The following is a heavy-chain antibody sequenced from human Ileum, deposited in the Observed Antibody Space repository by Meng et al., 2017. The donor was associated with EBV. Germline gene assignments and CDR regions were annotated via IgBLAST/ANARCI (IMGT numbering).Heavy chain of an antibody. CDR3: ARGRWSLDY. J-gene: IGHJ4*02. CDR1: GGSISSYY. CDR2: IYYSGST. V-gene: IGHV4-59*08. Sequence: QVQLQESGPGLVKPSETLSLTCTVSGGSISSYYWSWIRQPPGKGLEWIGYIYYSGSTNYNPSLKSRVTISVDTSKNQFSLNLSSVTAADTAVYYCARGRWSLDYWGQGTLVTVSS. D-gene: IGHD4-23*01.